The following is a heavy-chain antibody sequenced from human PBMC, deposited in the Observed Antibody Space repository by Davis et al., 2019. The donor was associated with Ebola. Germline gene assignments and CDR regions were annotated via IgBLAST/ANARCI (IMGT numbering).Heavy chain of an antibody. J-gene: IGHJ5*02. V-gene: IGHV3-11*06. CDR2: ISSSSSYT. Sequence: PGGSLRLSCAASGFTFSDYYMSWIRQAPGKGLEWVSYISSSSSYTNYADSVKGRFTISRDNSKNTLYLQMNSLRAEDTAVYYCARDLAGFRWFDPWGQGTLVTVSS. CDR1: GFTFSDYY. CDR3: ARDLAGFRWFDP. D-gene: IGHD3-10*01.